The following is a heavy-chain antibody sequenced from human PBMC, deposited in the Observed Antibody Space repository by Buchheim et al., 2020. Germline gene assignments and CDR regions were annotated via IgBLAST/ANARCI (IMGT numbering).Heavy chain of an antibody. Sequence: QVQLVESGGGVVQPGRSLRLSCAASGFTFSSYAMHWVRQAPGKGREWVAVISYDGSNKYYADSVKGRFTIYRDNSKNTLYMQMSSLRAEDTAVYYCARGENDYVWGRYYYGMDVWGQGTT. CDR2: ISYDGSNK. V-gene: IGHV3-30-3*01. CDR1: GFTFSSYA. CDR3: ARGENDYVWGRYYYGMDV. J-gene: IGHJ6*02. D-gene: IGHD3-16*01.